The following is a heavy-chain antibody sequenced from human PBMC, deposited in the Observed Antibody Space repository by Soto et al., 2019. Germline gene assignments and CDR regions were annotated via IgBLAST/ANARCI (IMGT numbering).Heavy chain of an antibody. CDR2: ISGSADST. Sequence: EVPLLESGGGFIHPGGSLRLSCAASGFSFSSFAMNWVRQAPGKGLEWVSIISGSADSTFYADSVKGRFTIPRDNSTSTLYLQINILRAEDTAVYYCAKTRGAMISAISVYRMDVWGQGTTVTVSS. D-gene: IGHD2-21*02. J-gene: IGHJ6*02. CDR1: GFSFSSFA. CDR3: AKTRGAMISAISVYRMDV. V-gene: IGHV3-23*01.